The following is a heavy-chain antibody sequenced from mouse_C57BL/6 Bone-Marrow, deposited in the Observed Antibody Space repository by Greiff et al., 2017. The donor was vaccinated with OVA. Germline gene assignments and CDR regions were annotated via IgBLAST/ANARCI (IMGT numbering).Heavy chain of an antibody. CDR1: GYSITSGYY. CDR2: ISYDGSN. J-gene: IGHJ4*01. Sequence: EVQLVESGPGLVKPSQSLSLTCSVTGYSITSGYYWYWIRQFPGNKLEWMGYISYDGSNNYNPSLKNRISITRDTSKNQFFLKLNSVTTEDTATYYCARGLWENYAMDYWGQGTSVTVSS. D-gene: IGHD1-1*02. V-gene: IGHV3-6*01. CDR3: ARGLWENYAMDY.